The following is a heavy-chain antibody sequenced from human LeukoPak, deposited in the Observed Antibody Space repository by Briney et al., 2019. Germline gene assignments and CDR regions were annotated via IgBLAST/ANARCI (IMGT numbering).Heavy chain of an antibody. CDR2: ISSGRSYI. J-gene: IGHJ4*02. CDR1: GFSFSNYR. D-gene: IGHD3-9*01. V-gene: IGHV3-21*01. Sequence: PGGSLRLSCAASGFSFSNYRMNWVRQAPGKGLGWVSSISSGRSYIYYADSVKGRFTISRDNTKNSLYLQMNSLRAEDTAVYYCAGSILTGYPNFDYWGQGTLVTVSS. CDR3: AGSILTGYPNFDY.